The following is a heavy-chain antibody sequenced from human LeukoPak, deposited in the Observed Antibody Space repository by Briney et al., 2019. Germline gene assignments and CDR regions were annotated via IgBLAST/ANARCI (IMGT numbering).Heavy chain of an antibody. CDR1: GYTFTGYY. CDR2: INPNSDDT. D-gene: IGHD3-10*01. J-gene: IGHJ4*02. Sequence: GASVKVSCKASGYTFTGYYLHWVRRAPGQGLEWMGWINPNSDDTNYATQFPGRVNMTKDTSISTAHMELSRLISDDTAVYSGAGGWHYGWGSNYGHYFDYWGQGTLVTVSS. CDR3: AGGWHYGWGSNYGHYFDY. V-gene: IGHV1-2*02.